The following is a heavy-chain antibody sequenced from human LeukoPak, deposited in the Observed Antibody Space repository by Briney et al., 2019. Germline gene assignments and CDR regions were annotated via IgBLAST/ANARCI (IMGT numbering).Heavy chain of an antibody. CDR3: AREHCSGGSCYSIYYYYMDV. CDR1: GASISSDFYY. Sequence: PSETLSLTCIVSGASISSDFYYWSWIRQPAGKGLEWIGRIYSSGTTNYNPSLKSRVTISVDTSKNQFSLKLNSVTAADTAVYYCAREHCSGGSCYSIYYYYMDVWGKGTTVTVSS. D-gene: IGHD2-15*01. V-gene: IGHV4-61*02. J-gene: IGHJ6*03. CDR2: IYSSGTT.